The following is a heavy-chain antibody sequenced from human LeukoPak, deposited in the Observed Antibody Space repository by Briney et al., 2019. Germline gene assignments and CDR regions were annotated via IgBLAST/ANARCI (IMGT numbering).Heavy chain of an antibody. CDR2: IRYDGSNK. J-gene: IGHJ4*02. CDR1: GFTFSSYG. D-gene: IGHD5-18*01. CDR3: AKSNRYGFDYFDY. V-gene: IGHV3-30*02. Sequence: GGSLRLSCAASGFTFSSYGMHWVRQAPGKGLEWVAFIRYDGSNKYYADSVKGRFTISRDNSKNTLYLQMNGLRAEDTAVYYCAKSNRYGFDYFDYWGQGTLVTVSS.